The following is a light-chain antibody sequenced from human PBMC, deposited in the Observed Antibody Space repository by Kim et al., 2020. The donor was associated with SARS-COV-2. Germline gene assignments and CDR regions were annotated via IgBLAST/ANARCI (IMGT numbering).Light chain of an antibody. Sequence: EIVLTQSPGTLSLSPGERATLSCRASQSVSSSYLAWYQQKPGQAPRLLIYGASSRATGIPDRLSGSGSGTDFTLTISRLEPEDFAVYYWKQYGSSPITFGGGTKVDIK. CDR2: GAS. V-gene: IGKV3-20*01. CDR3: KQYGSSPIT. CDR1: QSVSSSY. J-gene: IGKJ4*01.